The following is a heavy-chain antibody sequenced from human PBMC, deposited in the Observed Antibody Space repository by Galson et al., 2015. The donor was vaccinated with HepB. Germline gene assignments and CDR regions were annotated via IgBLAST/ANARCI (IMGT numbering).Heavy chain of an antibody. J-gene: IGHJ2*01. D-gene: IGHD3-10*01. V-gene: IGHV5-10-1*01. Sequence: QSGAEVKKPGESLRISCKGSGSSFTSYWISWVRQMPGKGLEWMGRIDPSDSYNNYSPSFQGHVTISAYKSISTAYLKWSSLKASDTAINYCARWVTLVRGPHWYFDLWGRGTLVTVSS. CDR3: ARWVTLVRGPHWYFDL. CDR1: GSSFTSYW. CDR2: IDPSDSYN.